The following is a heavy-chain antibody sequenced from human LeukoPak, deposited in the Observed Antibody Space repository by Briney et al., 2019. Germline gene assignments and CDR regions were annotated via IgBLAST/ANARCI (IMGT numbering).Heavy chain of an antibody. CDR3: ARDGDGYNFDY. CDR1: GFTFSNYW. Sequence: GGSLRLSCAASGFTFSNYWMHWVRQAPGGGLVWVSRIYRDGSSTDYADSVKGRFTISRDNAKNTLYLQMNSLRAEDTAVYFCARDGDGYNFDYWGQGTLVIVSS. V-gene: IGHV3-74*01. J-gene: IGHJ4*02. D-gene: IGHD5-24*01. CDR2: IYRDGSST.